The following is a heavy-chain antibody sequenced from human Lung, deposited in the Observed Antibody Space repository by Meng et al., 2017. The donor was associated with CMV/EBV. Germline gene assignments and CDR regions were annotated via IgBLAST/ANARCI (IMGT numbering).Heavy chain of an antibody. D-gene: IGHD6-6*01. CDR2: ISYDGSNK. J-gene: IGHJ5*02. CDR1: GFTFSSYA. Sequence: GFTFSSYAMHWVRQAPGKGLEWVAVISYDGSNKYYADSVKGRFTISRDNSKNTLYLQMNSLRAEDTAVYYCARDRGQSIAARTLWFDPWGQGTLVTVSS. V-gene: IGHV3-30-3*01. CDR3: ARDRGQSIAARTLWFDP.